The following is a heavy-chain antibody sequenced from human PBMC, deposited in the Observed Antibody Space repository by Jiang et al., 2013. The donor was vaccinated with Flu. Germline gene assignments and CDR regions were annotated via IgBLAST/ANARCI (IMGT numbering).Heavy chain of an antibody. D-gene: IGHD6-19*01. CDR2: IHPNDSYI. J-gene: IGHJ4*02. CDR1: GYDFTSYW. CDR3: ARPEEAAGMNY. V-gene: IGHV5-10-1*04. Sequence: GAEVKKPGESLRISCEGSGYDFTSYWITWVRQMPGKGLEWMGSIHPNDSYITYSPSFQGQVTISTDKSITTAYLQWNSLKASDTAIYYCARPEEAAGMNYWGQGTLVTVSS.